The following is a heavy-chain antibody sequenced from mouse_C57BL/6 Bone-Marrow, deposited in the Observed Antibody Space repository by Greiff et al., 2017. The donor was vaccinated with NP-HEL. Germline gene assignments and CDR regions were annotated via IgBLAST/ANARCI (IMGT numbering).Heavy chain of an antibody. CDR3: ARSIYYDYADDPFYAMDY. CDR2: IRNKANGYTT. CDR1: GFTFTDYY. Sequence: EVKLVESGGGLVQPGGSLSLSCAASGFTFTDYYMNLVRQPPGKALEWLGFIRNKANGYTTEYSASVKGRFTISRDNSQSILYLQMNALRAEDSATYFCARSIYYDYADDPFYAMDYWGQGTSVTVSS. V-gene: IGHV7-3*01. D-gene: IGHD2-4*01. J-gene: IGHJ4*01.